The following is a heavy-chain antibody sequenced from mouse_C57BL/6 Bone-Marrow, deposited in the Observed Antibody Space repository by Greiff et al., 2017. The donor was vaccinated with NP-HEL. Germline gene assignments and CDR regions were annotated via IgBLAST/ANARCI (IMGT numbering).Heavy chain of an antibody. D-gene: IGHD3-2*02. Sequence: VKLMESGPGLVKPSQSLFLTCSITGFPITSGYYWIWIRQSPGKPLEWMGYITHSGETFYNPSLQSPISITRETSKNQFFLQLNSVTTEDTAMYYCAGDIDSSGWFAYWGKGTLVTVSA. CDR3: AGDIDSSGWFAY. CDR2: ITHSGET. CDR1: GFPITSGYY. J-gene: IGHJ3*01. V-gene: IGHV12-3*01.